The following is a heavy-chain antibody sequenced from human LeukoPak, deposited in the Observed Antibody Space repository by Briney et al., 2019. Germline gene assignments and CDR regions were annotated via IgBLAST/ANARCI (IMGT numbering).Heavy chain of an antibody. J-gene: IGHJ6*02. Sequence: ASVKVSCKASGYTFTGYYMHWVRQAPGQGLEWMGWINPDSGGTNYAQKFQGRVTITRDTSASTAYMELSSLRSEDTAVYYCAREKGIDYGMDVWGQGTTVTVS. CDR3: AREKGIDYGMDV. CDR1: GYTFTGYY. CDR2: INPDSGGT. D-gene: IGHD2/OR15-2a*01. V-gene: IGHV1-2*02.